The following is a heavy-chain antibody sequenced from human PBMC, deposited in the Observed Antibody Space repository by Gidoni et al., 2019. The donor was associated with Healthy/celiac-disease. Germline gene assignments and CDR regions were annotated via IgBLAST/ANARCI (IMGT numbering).Heavy chain of an antibody. Sequence: EVQLLESGGGLVQPGGSLRLSCAASGFTFSSYAMSWVRQAPGKGLAWVSAISGSGGSTYYADSVKGRFTISRDNAKNTLYLQMNSLRAEDTAVYYCAKAIGVVVVPAAIVGYTWGQGTLVTVSS. CDR1: GFTFSSYA. V-gene: IGHV3-23*01. CDR3: AKAIGVVVVPAAIVGYT. CDR2: ISGSGGST. D-gene: IGHD2-2*01. J-gene: IGHJ5*02.